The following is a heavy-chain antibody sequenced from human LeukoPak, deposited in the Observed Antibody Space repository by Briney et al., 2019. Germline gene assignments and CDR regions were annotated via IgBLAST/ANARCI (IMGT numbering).Heavy chain of an antibody. Sequence: PSETLSLTCTVSGGSISSSNYHWGWIRQPPGKGLEWIGSIYYSGSAYYNPSLKSRVTISVDTSKNQFSLKLSSVTAADTAVYYCARGSGYYYGDFDYWGQGTLVTVSS. J-gene: IGHJ4*02. V-gene: IGHV4-39*01. CDR3: ARGSGYYYGDFDY. CDR2: IYYSGSA. D-gene: IGHD3-22*01. CDR1: GGSISSSNYH.